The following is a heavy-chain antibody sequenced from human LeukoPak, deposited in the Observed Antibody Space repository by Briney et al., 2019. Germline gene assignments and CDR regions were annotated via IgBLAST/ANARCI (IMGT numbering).Heavy chain of an antibody. V-gene: IGHV3-7*01. CDR3: TRDLPDY. Sequence: PGGSLRLSCAASGFTFSSYWMSWVRQAPGKGLEWVANIKPDGSEKYYVDSVRGRFTISRDNAKNSVYLQMNSLRAEDTALYYCTRDLPDYWGQGTLVTVSS. J-gene: IGHJ4*02. CDR2: IKPDGSEK. CDR1: GFTFSSYW.